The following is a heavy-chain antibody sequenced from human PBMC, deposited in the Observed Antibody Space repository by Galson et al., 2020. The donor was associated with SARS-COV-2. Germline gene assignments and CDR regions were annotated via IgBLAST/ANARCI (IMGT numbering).Heavy chain of an antibody. CDR1: GYSISSGYY. CDR2: IYHSGST. D-gene: IGHD5-18*01. V-gene: IGHV4-38-2*01. CDR3: ARGVDTAMGGGDCYGY. Sequence: SQTLSLTCAVSGYSISSGYYWGWIRQPPGKGLEWIGSIYHSGSTYYNPSLKSRVTISVDTSKNQFSLKLSSVTAADTAVYYCARGVDTAMGGGDCYGYWGQGTLVTVSS. J-gene: IGHJ4*02.